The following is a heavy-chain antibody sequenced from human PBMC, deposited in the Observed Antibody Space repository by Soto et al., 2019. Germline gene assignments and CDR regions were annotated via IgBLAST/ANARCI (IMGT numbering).Heavy chain of an antibody. CDR2: IYYSGST. CDR3: PIGYCSSTSCFIDY. Sequence: PSETLSLTCTVSGGSISSGGYYWSWILQHPGKGLEWIGYIYYSGSTYYNPSLKSRATISVDTSKNQFSLKLSSVTAADTAVYYCPIGYCSSTSCFIDYWGQGTLVTVSS. CDR1: GGSISSGGYY. J-gene: IGHJ4*02. D-gene: IGHD2-2*01. V-gene: IGHV4-31*03.